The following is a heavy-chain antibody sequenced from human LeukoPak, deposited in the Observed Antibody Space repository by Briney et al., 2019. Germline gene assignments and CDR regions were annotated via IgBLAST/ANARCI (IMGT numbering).Heavy chain of an antibody. Sequence: PSETLSLTCTVSGYSISSGYYWGWIRQPPGKGLEWIGSIYHSGSTYYNPSLKSRVTISVDTSKNQFSLKLSSVTAADTAVYYCARPNSSGWYDSWFDPWGQGILVTVSS. CDR2: IYHSGST. V-gene: IGHV4-38-2*02. CDR3: ARPNSSGWYDSWFDP. D-gene: IGHD6-19*01. CDR1: GYSISSGYY. J-gene: IGHJ5*02.